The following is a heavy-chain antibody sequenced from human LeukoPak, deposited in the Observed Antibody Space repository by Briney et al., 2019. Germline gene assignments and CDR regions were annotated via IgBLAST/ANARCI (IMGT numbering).Heavy chain of an antibody. CDR1: GYTFTSYG. CDR3: VRLGARPVTYYFDY. CDR2: ISAYNGNT. J-gene: IGHJ4*02. Sequence: ASVKVSCKASGYTFTSYGISWVRQAPGQGLEWMGWISAYNGNTNYAQKLQGRVTMTTDTSTSTAYMELRSLRSDDTAVYYCVRLGARPVTYYFDYWGQGTLVTVSS. D-gene: IGHD4-17*01. V-gene: IGHV1-18*01.